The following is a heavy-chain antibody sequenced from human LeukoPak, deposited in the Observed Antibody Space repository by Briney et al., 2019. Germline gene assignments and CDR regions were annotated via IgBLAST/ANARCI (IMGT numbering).Heavy chain of an antibody. CDR1: GYNFNVYY. CDR2: IIPDSGDT. D-gene: IGHD3-3*01. Sequence: ASVKVSCKASGYNFNVYYVHWVRQAPGQGLEWMGWIIPDSGDTHYAQKFQGRVTVTSDTSIRTAYMDLSRLRSDDTAVYYCARGHSDFGVLKPVDYWGQGTLVTVSS. J-gene: IGHJ4*02. V-gene: IGHV1-2*02. CDR3: ARGHSDFGVLKPVDY.